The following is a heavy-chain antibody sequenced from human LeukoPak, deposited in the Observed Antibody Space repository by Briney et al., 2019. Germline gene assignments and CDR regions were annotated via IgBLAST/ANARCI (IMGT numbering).Heavy chain of an antibody. V-gene: IGHV1-8*01. D-gene: IGHD6-19*01. J-gene: IGHJ6*02. CDR2: MNPNSGNT. CDR3: ARAKRGAIKALAGRTYYYYGMDV. CDR1: GYTFTSYD. Sequence: ASVKVSCKASGYTFTSYDINWVRQATGQGLEWMGWMNPNSGNTGYAQKFQGRVTMTRNTSISTAYMELSSLRSEDTAVYYCARAKRGAIKALAGRTYYYYGMDVWGQGTTVTVSS.